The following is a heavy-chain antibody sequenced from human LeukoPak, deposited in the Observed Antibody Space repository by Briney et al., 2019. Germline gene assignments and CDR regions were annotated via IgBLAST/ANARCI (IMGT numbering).Heavy chain of an antibody. CDR1: GFTVSSNY. CDR3: ARASNLLGFDP. V-gene: IGHV3-53*01. D-gene: IGHD2-8*02. J-gene: IGHJ5*02. Sequence: GGSLRLSCAASGFTVSSNYMSWVRQAPGKGLEWVSVIYSGGSTYYADSVKGRFTISRDNSKNTLYHQMNSLRAEDTAVYYCARASNLLGFDPWGQGTLVTVSS. CDR2: IYSGGST.